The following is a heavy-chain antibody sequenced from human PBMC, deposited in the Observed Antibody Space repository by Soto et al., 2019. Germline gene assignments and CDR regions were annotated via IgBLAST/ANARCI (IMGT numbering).Heavy chain of an antibody. CDR3: AKELAIEPFIPLAY. CDR1: GFTFTADH. V-gene: IGHV3-23*01. CDR2: IESASDT. Sequence: GGSLRLSCTASGFTFTADHMSWGRQAPGKGLEWVSAIESASDTHYADSVKGRFTISRDNSKNTLYLQMNSLRAEDTAIYYCAKELAIEPFIPLAYWGQGVLVPVSS. D-gene: IGHD2-21*01. J-gene: IGHJ4*02.